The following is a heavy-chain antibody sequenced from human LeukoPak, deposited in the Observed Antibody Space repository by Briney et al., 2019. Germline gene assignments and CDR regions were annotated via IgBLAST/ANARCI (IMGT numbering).Heavy chain of an antibody. D-gene: IGHD6-19*01. Sequence: ASVKVSCKASGYTFTSYDINWVRQATGQGLEWMGWMNPNSGNTGYAQKFQGRVTMTRNTSISTAYMELSSLRSEDTAVYYCARGPQQWLVSSYYYGMDVWGQGTTVTVSS. CDR1: GYTFTSYD. J-gene: IGHJ6*02. CDR3: ARGPQQWLVSSYYYGMDV. V-gene: IGHV1-8*01. CDR2: MNPNSGNT.